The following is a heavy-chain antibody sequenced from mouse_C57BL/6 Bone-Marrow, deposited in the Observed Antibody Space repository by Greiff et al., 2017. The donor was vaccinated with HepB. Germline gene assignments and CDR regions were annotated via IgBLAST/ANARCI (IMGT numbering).Heavy chain of an antibody. D-gene: IGHD1-1*02. CDR1: GYTFTSYW. Sequence: VQLQQPGAELVMPGASVKLSCKASGYTFTSYWMHWVKQRPGQGLEWIGEIDPSDSYTNYNQKFKGKSTLTVEKSSSTAYMQLSSLTSEDAAVYYCVCVKPRWWGMDYWGQGTSVTVSS. J-gene: IGHJ4*01. V-gene: IGHV1-69*01. CDR3: VCVKPRWWGMDY. CDR2: IDPSDSYT.